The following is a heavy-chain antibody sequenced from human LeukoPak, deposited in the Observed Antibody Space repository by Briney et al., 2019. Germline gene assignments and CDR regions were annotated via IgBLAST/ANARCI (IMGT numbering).Heavy chain of an antibody. CDR1: DGSIRTYY. Sequence: SETLSLTCSVSDGSIRTYYWSWIRQSPGQGLEWIGIIYYRGDINYNPSLKSRVIISIDTSKSQFSLKVTSLTAADTAVYYCATNKDWAEADWGQGTLVIVSS. V-gene: IGHV4-59*03. D-gene: IGHD3/OR15-3a*01. CDR3: ATNKDWAEAD. J-gene: IGHJ4*02. CDR2: IYYRGDI.